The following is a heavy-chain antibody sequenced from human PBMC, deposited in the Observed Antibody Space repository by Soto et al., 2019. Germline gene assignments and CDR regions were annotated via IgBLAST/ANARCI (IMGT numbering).Heavy chain of an antibody. Sequence: GESLKISCKGSGYSFTSYWISWVRQMPGKGLEWMGRIDPSDSYTNYSPSFQGHVTISADKSISTAYLQWSSLKASDTAMYYCARHYSSSTVFDYWGRGTLVTVSS. CDR2: IDPSDSYT. D-gene: IGHD6-6*01. CDR1: GYSFTSYW. CDR3: ARHYSSSTVFDY. V-gene: IGHV5-10-1*01. J-gene: IGHJ4*02.